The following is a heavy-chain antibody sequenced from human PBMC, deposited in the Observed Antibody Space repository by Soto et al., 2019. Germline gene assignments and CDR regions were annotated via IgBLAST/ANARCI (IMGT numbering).Heavy chain of an antibody. CDR2: INHSGST. J-gene: IGHJ4*02. CDR3: ARRSRGRCYNY. D-gene: IGHD2-15*01. CDR1: GGSFSGYI. V-gene: IGHV4-34*01. Sequence: SETLSLTCAVHGGSFSGYIWTWIRQPPGKGLQWIGQINHSGSTYYNPSLKSRVTISIDTSRNQFSLKLTSVTAADTAVYYCARRSRGRCYNYWGRGSLVTVSS.